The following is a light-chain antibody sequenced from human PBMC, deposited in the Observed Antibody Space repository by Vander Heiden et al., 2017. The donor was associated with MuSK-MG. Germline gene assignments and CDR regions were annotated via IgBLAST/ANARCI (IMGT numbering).Light chain of an antibody. CDR1: QSVSSSY. Sequence: ETVLTQSPGTLSLSPGERATLSCRASQSVSSSYLAWYQQTPGQAPKLLIYGASSRATGIPDRFSGSGSGTDFTLTINRLEPEDFAVYFCQQYGTSPFTFGPGTKVDIK. V-gene: IGKV3-20*01. CDR2: GAS. CDR3: QQYGTSPFT. J-gene: IGKJ3*01.